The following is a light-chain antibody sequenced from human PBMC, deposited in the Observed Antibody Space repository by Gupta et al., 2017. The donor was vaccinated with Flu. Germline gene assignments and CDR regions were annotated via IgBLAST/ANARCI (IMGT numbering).Light chain of an antibody. Sequence: VLTQSPATLSLSPGDRATLSCRASQYVRSDLAWYQQKPGQAPRLIIFDASHRAAGIPARFSGSGYGTLFTLTISSLEPEDFAVYYCQQRYDSWTFGQGTTVEIK. CDR1: QYVRSD. CDR2: DAS. V-gene: IGKV3-11*01. J-gene: IGKJ1*01. CDR3: QQRYDSWT.